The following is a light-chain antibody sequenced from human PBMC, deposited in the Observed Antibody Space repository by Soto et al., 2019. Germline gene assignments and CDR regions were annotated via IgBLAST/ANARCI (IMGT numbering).Light chain of an antibody. J-gene: IGKJ1*01. CDR3: QQYSAYSLT. V-gene: IGKV1-5*01. CDR1: QSISGW. Sequence: EIQMTQSPSTLSAPVGDRVTITCRASQSISGWLAWYQQKPGKAPKLLIYDASNLESGVPSRFSGSGSGTDFTLTISSLQPDDFATFYCQQYSAYSLTFGQGTKVDIK. CDR2: DAS.